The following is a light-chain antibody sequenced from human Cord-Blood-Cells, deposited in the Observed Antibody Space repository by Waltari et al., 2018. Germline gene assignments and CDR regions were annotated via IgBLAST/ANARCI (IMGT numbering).Light chain of an antibody. CDR3: SSYAGSNNYVV. CDR2: EVS. V-gene: IGLV2-8*01. J-gene: IGLJ2*01. Sequence: QSALTQPPSASGSPGQSVTISCTGTSSDVGGYHYVPWYQQHPGKAPKLMIYEVSKRPSGVPDRFSCSKSGNTASLTVSGLQAEDEADYYCSSYAGSNNYVVFGGGTKLTVL. CDR1: SSDVGGYHY.